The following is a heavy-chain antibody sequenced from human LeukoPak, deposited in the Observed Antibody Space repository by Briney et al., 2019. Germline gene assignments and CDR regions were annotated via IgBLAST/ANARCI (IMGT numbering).Heavy chain of an antibody. CDR2: IWYDGSNS. J-gene: IGHJ3*02. CDR1: GFTFSTYW. Sequence: PGGSLRLSCAASGFTFSTYWMSWVRQAPGKGLEWVAVIWYDGSNSYYADFVKGRFTISRDNSKNTMYLQMNSLTAEDTAVYHCAGIVGATRSAFDIWGQGTMVTVSS. V-gene: IGHV3-33*08. D-gene: IGHD1-26*01. CDR3: AGIVGATRSAFDI.